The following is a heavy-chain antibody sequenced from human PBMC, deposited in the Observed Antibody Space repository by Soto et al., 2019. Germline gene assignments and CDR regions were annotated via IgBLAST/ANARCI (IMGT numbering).Heavy chain of an antibody. V-gene: IGHV3-30-3*01. CDR2: ISYDGSNK. CDR3: XXATDNVIVPIFEY. Sequence: GWSLRLSCAASGFTFSSYAMHWVRQAPGKGLEWVAVISYDGSNKYYADSVKGRFTISRDNSKNTLYLQMNSLRSEDTAVYYXXXATDNVIVPIFEYWGQGTMVTVSS. J-gene: IGHJ4*02. D-gene: IGHD2-2*01. CDR1: GFTFSSYA.